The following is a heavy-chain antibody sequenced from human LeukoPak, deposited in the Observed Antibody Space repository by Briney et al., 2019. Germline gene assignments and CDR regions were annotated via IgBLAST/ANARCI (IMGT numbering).Heavy chain of an antibody. Sequence: PSETLSLTCALSGGSISSGGYSWSWIRQPPGKGLEWIGYIYHSGSTYYNPSLKSRVTISLDRSKNQFSLKLSSVTAADTAVYYCARHQAPLEDHDAFDIWGQGTMVTVSS. D-gene: IGHD5-24*01. CDR2: IYHSGST. V-gene: IGHV4-30-2*01. CDR3: ARHQAPLEDHDAFDI. CDR1: GGSISSGGYS. J-gene: IGHJ3*02.